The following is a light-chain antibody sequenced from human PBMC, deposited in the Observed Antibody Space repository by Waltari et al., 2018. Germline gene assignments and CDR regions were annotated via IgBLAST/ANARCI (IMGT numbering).Light chain of an antibody. CDR2: RNN. V-gene: IGLV1-44*01. J-gene: IGLJ3*02. CDR3: AAWDNTLSGPS. Sequence: QSMVTQPPSASGTPGQRVTISCSGRSSNIGSNTVNWYQQFPGRAPKLLIYRNNQRPSGVPDRFSGSKSGTSASLAISGLQSEDEADYYCAAWDNTLSGPSFGGGTKVTVL. CDR1: SSNIGSNT.